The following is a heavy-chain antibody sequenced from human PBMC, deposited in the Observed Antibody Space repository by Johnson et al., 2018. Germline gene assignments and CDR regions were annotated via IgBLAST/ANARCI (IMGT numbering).Heavy chain of an antibody. CDR3: ARGGRIAARLRDYYYYYMDV. CDR2: INHSGST. Sequence: QVQLQQGGAGLLKPSETLSLTCAVYGGSFSGYYWSWIRQPPGKGLEWIGEINHSGSTNYNPSLKSRVTISVDTSKNQFSLKLSSVTAADTAVYYCARGGRIAARLRDYYYYYMDVWGKGTTVTVSS. CDR1: GGSFSGYY. D-gene: IGHD6-6*01. V-gene: IGHV4-34*01. J-gene: IGHJ6*03.